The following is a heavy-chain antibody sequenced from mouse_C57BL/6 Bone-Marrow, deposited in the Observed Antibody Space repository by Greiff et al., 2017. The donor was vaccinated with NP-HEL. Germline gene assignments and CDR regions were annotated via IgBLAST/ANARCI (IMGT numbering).Heavy chain of an antibody. CDR2: IYPGNSDT. CDR1: GYTFTSYW. Sequence: EVQLQESGTVLARPGASVKMSCKTSGYTFTSYWMHWVKQRPGQGLEWIGAIYPGNSDTSYNQKFKRKAKLTAVTSASTAYMELSSLTNEDSAVYYCTRSLLWYSNYPAWFAYWGQGTLVTVSA. J-gene: IGHJ3*01. CDR3: TRSLLWYSNYPAWFAY. V-gene: IGHV1-5*01. D-gene: IGHD2-5*01.